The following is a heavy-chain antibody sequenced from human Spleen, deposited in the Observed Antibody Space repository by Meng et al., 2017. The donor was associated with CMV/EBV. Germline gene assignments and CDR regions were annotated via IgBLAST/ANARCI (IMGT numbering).Heavy chain of an antibody. D-gene: IGHD6-13*01. CDR1: GDAFTSDG. CDR2: ISAYNGNT. Sequence: AGDAFTSDGISWVRQAPGQGREWMGWISAYNGNTNYAQKLQGRVTMTTDTSTSTAYMRLRSLRPDDTAVYYCARDFAAAGAINWFDPWGQGTLVTVSS. J-gene: IGHJ5*02. V-gene: IGHV1-18*01. CDR3: ARDFAAAGAINWFDP.